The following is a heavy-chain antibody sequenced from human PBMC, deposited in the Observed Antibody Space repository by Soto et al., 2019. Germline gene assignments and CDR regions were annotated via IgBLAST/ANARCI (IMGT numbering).Heavy chain of an antibody. CDR1: GFTFKDYA. J-gene: IGHJ5*02. CDR3: AKSADTSGYYPEA. Sequence: VQLVESGGGLIQPGRSLRLSCAASGFTFKDYAMHWVRQVPGKGLEWVSGISWNSGRIGYADSVKGRFTISRDNAKKSLYLQMSSLRPDDTALYYCAKSADTSGYYPEAWGQGTLVTVSS. V-gene: IGHV3-9*01. D-gene: IGHD3-22*01. CDR2: ISWNSGRI.